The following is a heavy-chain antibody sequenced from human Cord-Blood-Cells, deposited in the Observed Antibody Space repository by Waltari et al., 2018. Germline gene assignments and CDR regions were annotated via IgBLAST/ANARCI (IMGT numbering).Heavy chain of an antibody. CDR3: AREFGDYYYYGMDV. D-gene: IGHD3-10*01. J-gene: IGHJ6*02. CDR2: INPNSGGT. Sequence: QVQLVQSGAEVKKPGASVKVSCKASGYTFTGYYMHWVRQAPGQGLEWMGRINPNSGGTNYSQKFQGRVTMTRDTSISTAYMELSRLRSDDTAVYYCAREFGDYYYYGMDVWGQGTTVTVSS. V-gene: IGHV1-2*06. CDR1: GYTFTGYY.